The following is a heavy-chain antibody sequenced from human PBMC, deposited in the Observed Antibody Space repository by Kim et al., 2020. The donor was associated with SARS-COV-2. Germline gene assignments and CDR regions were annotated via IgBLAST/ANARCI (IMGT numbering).Heavy chain of an antibody. CDR2: LYDTGSA. D-gene: IGHD3-10*01. J-gene: IGHJ6*02. CDR1: DASISNYY. CDR3: ARRDGSGRFSSAMDV. V-gene: IGHV4-59*01. Sequence: SETLSLTCTISDASISNYYLSWIRQPPGKGLEWIGYLYDTGSADYSPSFKSRVTISVDKSKNQFSLKVTSVTAADTAVYYCARRDGSGRFSSAMDVWGQGTSVIVSS.